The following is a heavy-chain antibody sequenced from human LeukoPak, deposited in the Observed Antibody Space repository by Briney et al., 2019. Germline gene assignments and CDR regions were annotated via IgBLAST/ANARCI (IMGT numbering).Heavy chain of an antibody. J-gene: IGHJ4*01. CDR3: ARVGEIWSNGGYFDS. V-gene: IGHV4-59*01. D-gene: IGHD3-16*01. Sequence: SETLSLTCTVSGGSISSYYWSWIRQPPGKGLEWIGYIYYSGSTNYNPSLKSRVTISVDTSKNQFSLKLSSVTAADTAVYYCARVGEIWSNGGYFDSWGQGTLVTVSS. CDR1: GGSISSYY. CDR2: IYYSGST.